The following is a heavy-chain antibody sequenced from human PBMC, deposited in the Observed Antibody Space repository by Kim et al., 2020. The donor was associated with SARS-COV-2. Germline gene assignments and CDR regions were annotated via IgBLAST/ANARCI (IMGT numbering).Heavy chain of an antibody. V-gene: IGHV1-24*01. Sequence: ASVKVSCKVSGYTLTELSMHWVRQAPGKGLEWMGGFDPEDGETIYAQKFQGRVTMTEDTSTDTAYMELSSLRSEDTAVYYCATDLEAGTFGGVIVFDYWGQGTLVTVSS. D-gene: IGHD3-16*02. CDR1: GYTLTELS. CDR2: FDPEDGET. CDR3: ATDLEAGTFGGVIVFDY. J-gene: IGHJ4*02.